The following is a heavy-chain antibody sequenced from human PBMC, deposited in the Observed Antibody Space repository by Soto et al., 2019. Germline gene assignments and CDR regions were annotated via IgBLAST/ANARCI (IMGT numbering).Heavy chain of an antibody. CDR2: IKSKTDGGTT. D-gene: IGHD3-10*01. J-gene: IGHJ5*02. Sequence: GGSLRLSCAASGFTFSTAWRNWVRQAPGKGLEWVGRIKSKTDGGTTDYAAPVKGRFTISRDDSKNTLYLQMNSLKTEDTAVYYCTTDRWNVLLITYYYGSGSYYNEWFDPWGQGTLVTVSS. V-gene: IGHV3-15*07. CDR1: GFTFSTAW. CDR3: TTDRWNVLLITYYYGSGSYYNEWFDP.